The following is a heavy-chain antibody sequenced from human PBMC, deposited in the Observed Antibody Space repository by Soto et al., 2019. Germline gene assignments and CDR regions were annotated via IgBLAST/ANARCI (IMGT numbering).Heavy chain of an antibody. CDR3: ARALVGAPLFGGRYYGMDV. CDR1: GGTFSSYA. D-gene: IGHD1-26*01. CDR2: IIPIFGTA. Sequence: QVQLVQSGAEVKKPGSSVKVSCKASGGTFSSYAISWVRQAPGQGLEWMGGIIPIFGTANYAQKFQGRVTITADESTSTDYLELSSLRSEDTAAYYGARALVGAPLFGGRYYGMDVCGPRTTVTAS. V-gene: IGHV1-69*01. J-gene: IGHJ6*02.